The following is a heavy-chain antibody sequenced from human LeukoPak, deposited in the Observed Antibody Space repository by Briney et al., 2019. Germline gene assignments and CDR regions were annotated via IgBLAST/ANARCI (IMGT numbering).Heavy chain of an antibody. CDR1: GYTFTSYY. Sequence: ASVKVSCKASGYTFTSYYMHWVRQAPGQGLEWMGIINPSGGSTSYAQKFQGRVTMTRDTSTSTVYMEPSSLRSEDTAVYYCAREEDGSSTSMPPGYFDYWGQGTLVTVSS. CDR3: AREEDGSSTSMPPGYFDY. J-gene: IGHJ4*02. V-gene: IGHV1-46*01. D-gene: IGHD2-2*01. CDR2: INPSGGST.